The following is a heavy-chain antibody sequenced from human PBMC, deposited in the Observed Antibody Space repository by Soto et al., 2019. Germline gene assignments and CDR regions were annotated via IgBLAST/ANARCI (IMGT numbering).Heavy chain of an antibody. D-gene: IGHD6-13*01. CDR2: ISSSGSTI. V-gene: IGHV3-11*01. J-gene: IGHJ3*02. CDR1: GFTFSDYY. Sequence: GGSLRLSCAASGFTFSDYYMSWIRQAPGKGLEWVSYISSSGSTIYYADSVKGRFTISRDNAKNSLYLQMNSLRAEDTAVYYCANTPNSSSWCYDAAFDIWGQGTMVTV. CDR3: ANTPNSSSWCYDAAFDI.